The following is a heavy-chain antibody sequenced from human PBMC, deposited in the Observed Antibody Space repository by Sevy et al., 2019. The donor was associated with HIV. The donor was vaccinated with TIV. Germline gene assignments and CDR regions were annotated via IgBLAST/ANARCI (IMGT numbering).Heavy chain of an antibody. Sequence: GGSLRLSCAASGFTFDDYAMHWVRQAPGKGLEWVSGISWNSGSIGYADSVKGRFTISRDNAKNSLYLQMNSLRAEDMALYYCAKGGRGSSGYGPWFDYWGQGTLVTVSS. V-gene: IGHV3-9*03. D-gene: IGHD6-13*01. J-gene: IGHJ4*02. CDR2: ISWNSGSI. CDR3: AKGGRGSSGYGPWFDY. CDR1: GFTFDDYA.